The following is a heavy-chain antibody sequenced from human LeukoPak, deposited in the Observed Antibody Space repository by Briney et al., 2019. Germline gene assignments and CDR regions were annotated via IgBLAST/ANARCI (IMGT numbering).Heavy chain of an antibody. CDR3: AKDLMISS. D-gene: IGHD3-22*01. J-gene: IGHJ5*02. V-gene: IGHV3-30*18. CDR2: ISYDGSNK. Sequence: PGGSLRLSCAASGFTVSSSYMNWVRQAPGKGLEWVAVISYDGSNKYYADSVKGRFTISRDNSKNTLYLQMNSLRAEDTAVYYCAKDLMISSWGQGTLVTVSS. CDR1: GFTVSSSY.